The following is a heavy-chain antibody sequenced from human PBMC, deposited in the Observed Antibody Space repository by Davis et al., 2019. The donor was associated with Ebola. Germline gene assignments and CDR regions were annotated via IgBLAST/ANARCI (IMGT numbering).Heavy chain of an antibody. CDR3: ARLYYGSGSYYNWFDP. Sequence: PRSLRLSCTVSAVSISTDYWSWIRQPPGKGLEWIGYISYTGSTNYNPSLKSRVTISVDTSKNQVSLKLSSVTAADTAVYYCARLYYGSGSYYNWFDPWGQGTLVTVSS. CDR2: ISYTGST. CDR1: AVSISTDY. D-gene: IGHD3-10*01. J-gene: IGHJ5*02. V-gene: IGHV4-59*08.